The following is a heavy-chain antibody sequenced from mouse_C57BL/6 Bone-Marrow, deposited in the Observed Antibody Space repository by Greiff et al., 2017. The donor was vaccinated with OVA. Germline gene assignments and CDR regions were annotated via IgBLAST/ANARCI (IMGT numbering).Heavy chain of an antibody. Sequence: EVHLVESGGGLVQPGESLKLSCESNEYEFPSHDMSWVRKTPEKRLELVAAINSDGGSTYYPDTMERRFIISRDNTKKTLYLQMSSLRSEDTALYYCARRARGTTVVALFAYWGQGTLVTVSA. D-gene: IGHD1-1*01. J-gene: IGHJ3*01. CDR2: INSDGGST. CDR1: EYEFPSHD. V-gene: IGHV5-2*01. CDR3: ARRARGTTVVALFAY.